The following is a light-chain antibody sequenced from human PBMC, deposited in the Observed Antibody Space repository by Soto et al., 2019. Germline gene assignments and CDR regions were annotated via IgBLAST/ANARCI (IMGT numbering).Light chain of an antibody. CDR2: GAS. J-gene: IGKJ4*01. CDR1: QSVTNGY. Sequence: EIVLTQSPGTLSLSPGERATLSCRASQSVTNGYLAWYQQSPGQPPRLVIYGASRRATGIPGWFSGGGSGTDFTLSISRLVADDVAAYYWQQYGSSPFTFGGGTKVEIK. V-gene: IGKV3-20*01. CDR3: QQYGSSPFT.